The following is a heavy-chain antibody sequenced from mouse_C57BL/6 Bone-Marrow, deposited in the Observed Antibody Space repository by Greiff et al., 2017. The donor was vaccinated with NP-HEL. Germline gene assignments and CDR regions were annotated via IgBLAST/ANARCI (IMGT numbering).Heavy chain of an antibody. CDR3: ARDWFAY. J-gene: IGHJ3*01. V-gene: IGHV14-3*01. CDR2: IDPANGNT. Sequence: VQLKQSVAELVRPGASVKLSCTASGFNFNNYYMHWVKQRPEQGLEWIGRIDPANGNTKYAQKFQGKATITVDTSSNTAYLQLSSLTSEDTAIYYCARDWFAYWGQGTLVTVSS. CDR1: GFNFNNYY.